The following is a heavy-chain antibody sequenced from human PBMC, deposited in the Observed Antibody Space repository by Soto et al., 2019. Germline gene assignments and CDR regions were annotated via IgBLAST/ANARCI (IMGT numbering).Heavy chain of an antibody. CDR2: INHSGST. Sequence: PXECLSLPCAVYGGSLSGYDWDWIRQPPGKGLEWIGEINHSGSTNYNPSLKSRVTILVDTSKNQFSLKLSSVTAADTAVYYCARHNSVLTDYFQYWGQGTLVTVSS. CDR1: GGSLSGYD. V-gene: IGHV4-34*01. CDR3: ARHNSVLTDYFQY. J-gene: IGHJ1*01.